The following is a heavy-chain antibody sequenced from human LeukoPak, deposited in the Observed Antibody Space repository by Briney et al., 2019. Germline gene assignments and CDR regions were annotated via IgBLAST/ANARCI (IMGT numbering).Heavy chain of an antibody. CDR1: GGSISSSNYY. D-gene: IGHD3-16*01. CDR2: IYHSGST. CDR3: ARLIPFDY. J-gene: IGHJ4*02. Sequence: PLETLSLTCTVSGGSISSSNYYWGWIRQPPGKGLEWIGSIYHSGSTYYNPSLKSRVTISVDTSTNHFSLKLSSVTAADTAVYYCARLIPFDYWGQGTLVTVSS. V-gene: IGHV4-39*02.